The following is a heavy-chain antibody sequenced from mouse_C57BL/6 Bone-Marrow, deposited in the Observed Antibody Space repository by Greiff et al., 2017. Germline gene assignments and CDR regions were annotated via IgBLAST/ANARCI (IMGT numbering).Heavy chain of an antibody. D-gene: IGHD2-1*01. CDR3: AYGNYVGFAY. V-gene: IGHV1-50*01. CDR2: IDPSDSYT. CDR1: GYTFTSYW. J-gene: IGHJ3*01. Sequence: QVQLQQPGAELVKPGASVKLSCKASGYTFTSYWMQWVKQRPGLGLEWIGEIDPSDSYTNYNQKFKGKATLTVDTSSSTAYRQLSSLTSEDSAVYYCAYGNYVGFAYWCQETLVTVSA.